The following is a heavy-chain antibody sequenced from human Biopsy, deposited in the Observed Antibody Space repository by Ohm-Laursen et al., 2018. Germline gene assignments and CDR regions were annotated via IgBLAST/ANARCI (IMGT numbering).Heavy chain of an antibody. CDR3: AREQPPYIDVLTDSFSYVPMDV. CDR2: IIPILGRP. Sequence: SVKVSCNASGGTFTTYGFNWVRQAPGQGLEWMGRIIPILGRPTYAQKFQGRVTITADTSTGTVFMDLSTLRSEDSALYYCAREQPPYIDVLTDSFSYVPMDVWGAGTTVTVSS. V-gene: IGHV1-69*04. CDR1: GGTFTTYG. J-gene: IGHJ6*04. D-gene: IGHD3-9*01.